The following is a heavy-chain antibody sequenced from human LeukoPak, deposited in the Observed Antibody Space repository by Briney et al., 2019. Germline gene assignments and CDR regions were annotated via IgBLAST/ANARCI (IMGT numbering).Heavy chain of an antibody. CDR3: ARDHVASGWYDY. Sequence: ASVKVSCKASGYTFSNYDINWVRQATGQGLEWMGWISANNGNTKYAQKLQGRVTMTIDTSSSTAYMELRSLKSDDTAVYYCARDHVASGWYDYWGQGTLVTVSS. J-gene: IGHJ4*02. CDR2: ISANNGNT. V-gene: IGHV1-18*01. D-gene: IGHD6-19*01. CDR1: GYTFSNYD.